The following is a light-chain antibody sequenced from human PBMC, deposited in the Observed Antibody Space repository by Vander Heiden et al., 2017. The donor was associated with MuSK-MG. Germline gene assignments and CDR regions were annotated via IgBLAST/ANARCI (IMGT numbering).Light chain of an antibody. V-gene: IGLV1-36*01. CDR3: AAWYDSLNGVV. J-gene: IGLJ2*01. Sequence: QSVLTQPPSVSEATRQRVTISCSGSSSNIGNNAVNWYQQLPGKAPKLLIYYDDLLPSGVSDRFSGSKSGTSAPLAISGLQSEDEADYYCAAWYDSLNGVVFGGGTKLTVL. CDR2: YDD. CDR1: SSNIGNNA.